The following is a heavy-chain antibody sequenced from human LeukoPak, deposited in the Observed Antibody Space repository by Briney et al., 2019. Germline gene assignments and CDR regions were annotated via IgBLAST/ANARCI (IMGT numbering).Heavy chain of an antibody. CDR2: INPNSGGT. J-gene: IGHJ5*02. D-gene: IGHD2-2*01. CDR3: ARVVPAARRTYNWFDP. Sequence: ASVKVSCKASGYTFTGYYMHWVRQAPGQGLEWMGWINPNSGGTNYAQKFQGRGTMTRDTSISTAYMELSRLRSDDTAVYYCARVVPAARRTYNWFDPWGQGTLVTVSS. CDR1: GYTFTGYY. V-gene: IGHV1-2*02.